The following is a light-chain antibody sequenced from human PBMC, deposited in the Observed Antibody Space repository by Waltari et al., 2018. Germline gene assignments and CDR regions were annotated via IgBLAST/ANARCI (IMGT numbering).Light chain of an antibody. CDR2: GAS. J-gene: IGKJ1*01. CDR1: QSVGRT. V-gene: IGKV3-20*01. Sequence: EIVLTQSPGTLSLSPGERATLSCRASQSVGRTLAWYQQKPGQAPRLLIYGASSRATDIPDRCSGSGSGTDFSLTINRLEPEDFAVYFCQHYVRLPATFGQGTKVEIK. CDR3: QHYVRLPAT.